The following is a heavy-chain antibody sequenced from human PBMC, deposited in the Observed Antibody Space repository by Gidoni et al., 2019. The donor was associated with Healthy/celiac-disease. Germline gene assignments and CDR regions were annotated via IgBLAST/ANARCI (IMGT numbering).Heavy chain of an antibody. V-gene: IGHV4-59*08. D-gene: IGHD5-12*01. J-gene: IGHJ4*02. CDR3: ARVWEYSGYDSRGFDY. CDR1: GGSISSYY. CDR2: IYYSGST. Sequence: QVQLQESGPGLVQPSETLSLTCPASGGSISSYYWSWIRQPPGKGLEWIGYIYYSGSTNYNPSLKSRVTISVDTSKNQFSLKLSSVTAADTAVYYCARVWEYSGYDSRGFDYWGQGTLVTVSS.